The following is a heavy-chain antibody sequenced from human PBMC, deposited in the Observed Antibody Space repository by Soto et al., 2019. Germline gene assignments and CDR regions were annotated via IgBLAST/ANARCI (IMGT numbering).Heavy chain of an antibody. CDR3: AREFYSGYDYYYYYGMDV. D-gene: IGHD5-12*01. Sequence: PGGSVRLSCAASGFTFSSYSMNWVRQAPGKGLEWVSSISSSSSYIYYADSVKGRFTISRDNAKNSLYLQINSLRAEDTAVYYCAREFYSGYDYYYYYGMDVWGQGTTVTVSS. V-gene: IGHV3-21*01. CDR2: ISSSSSYI. CDR1: GFTFSSYS. J-gene: IGHJ6*02.